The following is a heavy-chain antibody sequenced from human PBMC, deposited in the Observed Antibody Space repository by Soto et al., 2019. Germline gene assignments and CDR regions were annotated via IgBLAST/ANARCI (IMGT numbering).Heavy chain of an antibody. V-gene: IGHV1-18*01. J-gene: IGHJ6*02. CDR1: GYTFTSYG. CDR3: AREIRPVGRYYYGMDV. CDR2: ISGYNGNT. Sequence: QVQLVQSEAEVKKPGASVKVSCKALGYTFTSYGVCWMRQAPGQGLEWMGWISGYNGNTNYAQKLQGRVTMTTDTSTSTAYMELRSLRSDDTAVYYCAREIRPVGRYYYGMDVWGQGTTVTVSS.